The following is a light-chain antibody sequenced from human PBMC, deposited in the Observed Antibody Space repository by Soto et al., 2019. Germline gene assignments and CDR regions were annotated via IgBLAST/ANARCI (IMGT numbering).Light chain of an antibody. J-gene: IGLJ3*02. Sequence: QSVLTQPPSVSAAPGQKVTISCSGSSSNIGNNAVNWYQQLPGKAPKLLIHDDNRESSGVSHRFSGSNSGTSASLAISDRQSEDEAHYSCAAWDDSLNGPVFGGGTKLTVL. CDR2: DDN. V-gene: IGLV1-36*01. CDR3: AAWDDSLNGPV. CDR1: SSNIGNNA.